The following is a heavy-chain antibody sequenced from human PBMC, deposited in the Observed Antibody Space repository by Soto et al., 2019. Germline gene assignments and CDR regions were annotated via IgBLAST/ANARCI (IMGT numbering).Heavy chain of an antibody. J-gene: IGHJ6*02. D-gene: IGHD2-15*01. CDR2: MSPNSGAT. CDR1: GYTFTSYD. Sequence: QVQLVQSGAEVTKPGASVKVSCKASGYTFTSYDINWVRQATGQGLEWMGWMSPNSGATGYAQKFQGRFTMTRDTPISTAYMELGNLRSEATAIYYCARGVAAGVDAWGQGSTVTVSS. CDR3: ARGVAAGVDA. V-gene: IGHV1-8*01.